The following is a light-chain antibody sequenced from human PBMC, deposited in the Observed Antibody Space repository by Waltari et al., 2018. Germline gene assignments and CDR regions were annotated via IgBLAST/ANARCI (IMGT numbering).Light chain of an antibody. J-gene: IGKJ4*01. Sequence: DVQVTQSPSSLSASVGDSVTITCRTSQDIDRYLIWYQQKPGNAPKLLIYAASYLQSGVPSRFSCRGSGTDFSLTISSLQPEDFAVYYCQQNYRTPTFGGGTKVEVK. CDR2: AAS. CDR1: QDIDRY. CDR3: QQNYRTPT. V-gene: IGKV1-39*01.